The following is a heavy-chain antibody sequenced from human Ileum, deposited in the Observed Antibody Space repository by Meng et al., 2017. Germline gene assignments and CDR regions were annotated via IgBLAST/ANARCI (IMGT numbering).Heavy chain of an antibody. CDR2: IHTDTGNP. CDR3: ARPGGYCSDLDCYPAE. CDR1: GYTFKNYA. V-gene: IGHV7-4-1*02. Sequence: QVHLVQSGSEFKEPGASVKVSCKASGYTFKNYAVTWVRQAPGQGLEWMGWIHTDTGNPTYDQGFTGRFVFSLDTSVNTAYLQISGLKAEDTAVYYCARPGGYCSDLDCYPAEWGQGTLVTVSS. J-gene: IGHJ4*02. D-gene: IGHD2-15*01.